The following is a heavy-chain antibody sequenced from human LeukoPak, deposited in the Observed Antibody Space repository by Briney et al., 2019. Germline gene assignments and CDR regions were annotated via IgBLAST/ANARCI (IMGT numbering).Heavy chain of an antibody. Sequence: PGGSLRLSCAASGFTFGNFAMSWVRQAPGRGLEWVSTISGGGDATYYADSVKGRFTISRDNSKNTLFLQMNSLRAEDTALYYCAKDYPIGPIVVAGSIFFDYWGQGTLVTVSS. CDR3: AKDYPIGPIVVAGSIFFDY. CDR2: ISGGGDAT. CDR1: GFTFGNFA. D-gene: IGHD6-19*01. V-gene: IGHV3-23*01. J-gene: IGHJ4*02.